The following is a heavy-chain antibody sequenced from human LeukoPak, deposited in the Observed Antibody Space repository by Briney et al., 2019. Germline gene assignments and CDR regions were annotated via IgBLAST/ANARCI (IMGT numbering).Heavy chain of an antibody. CDR1: GYSFTNYW. J-gene: IGHJ4*02. CDR3: ARKSRADY. V-gene: IGHV5-51*01. Sequence: GESLKISCKGSGYSFTNYWIGWVRQMSGKGLEWMGIIYPGDSDTRYSPSFQGQVTISADKSISTAYLQWSRLKASDTAMYYCARKSRADYWGQGTLVTVSS. CDR2: IYPGDSDT.